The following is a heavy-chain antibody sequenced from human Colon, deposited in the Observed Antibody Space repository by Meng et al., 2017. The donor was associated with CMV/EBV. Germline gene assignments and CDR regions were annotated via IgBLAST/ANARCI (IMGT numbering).Heavy chain of an antibody. CDR2: IYYSRVT. D-gene: IGHD2-2*01. CDR1: GDSIISNIG. V-gene: IGHV4-4*02. Sequence: SGDSIISNIGWTWVRQTPGKGLEWIGEIYYSRVTNYNPSLKSRVTIFLDKSKNQFSLNLNSVTAADTGVYYCARVKGGCSATSCTLDPWGQGTLVTVSS. CDR3: ARVKGGCSATSCTLDP. J-gene: IGHJ5*02.